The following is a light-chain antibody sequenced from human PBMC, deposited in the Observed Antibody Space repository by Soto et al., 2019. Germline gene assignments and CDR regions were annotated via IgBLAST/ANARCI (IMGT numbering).Light chain of an antibody. Sequence: AIRMTQSPSSFSASTGDRVTITCRASQGISSYLAWYQQKPGKAPKLLIYAASTLQSGVPSRFSGSGSGTDFTLTISCLQSEDFATYYCQQYYSYPRRVTFGGGTTVEIK. V-gene: IGKV1-8*01. J-gene: IGKJ4*01. CDR2: AAS. CDR3: QQYYSYPRRVT. CDR1: QGISSY.